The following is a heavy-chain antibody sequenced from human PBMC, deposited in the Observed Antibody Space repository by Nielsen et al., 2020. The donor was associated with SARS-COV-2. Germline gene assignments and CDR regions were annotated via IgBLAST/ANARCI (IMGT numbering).Heavy chain of an antibody. CDR2: INPNSGGT. D-gene: IGHD1-7*01. Sequence: ASVKVSCKASGYTFTGYYMHWVRQAPGQGLEWMGWINPNSGGTSYAQKFQGWVTMTRDTSISTAYMELSRLRSDDTAVYYCARSLGTTWASFDYWGQGTLVTVSS. CDR1: GYTFTGYY. J-gene: IGHJ4*02. V-gene: IGHV1-2*04. CDR3: ARSLGTTWASFDY.